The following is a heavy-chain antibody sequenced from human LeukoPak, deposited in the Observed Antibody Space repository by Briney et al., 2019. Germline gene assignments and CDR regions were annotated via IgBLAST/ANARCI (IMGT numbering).Heavy chain of an antibody. CDR3: TKDVVPDSGWDLDY. Sequence: EGSLRLSCAASGFTFSTYSMTWVRQGPGKGLEWVSSIYPNGGSTFYADSVKGRFTISRDNSKNTLYLQMSSLRTEDTAIYYCTKDVVPDSGWDLDYWGQGTLVTVSS. D-gene: IGHD6-19*01. V-gene: IGHV3-23*01. CDR2: IYPNGGST. CDR1: GFTFSTYS. J-gene: IGHJ4*02.